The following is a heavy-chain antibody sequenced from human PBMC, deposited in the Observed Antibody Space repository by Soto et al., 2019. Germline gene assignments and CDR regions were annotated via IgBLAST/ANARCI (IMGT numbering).Heavy chain of an antibody. CDR2: ISAYNGNT. J-gene: IGHJ3*02. D-gene: IGHD3-9*01. V-gene: IGHV1-18*01. Sequence: QVQLVQSGAEVKKPGASVKVSCKASGYTFTSYGISWVRQAPGQGLEWMGWISAYNGNTNYAQKLQGRVTMTTDTSTSTAYMELRSQTSDDTAVYYCARDRGYFDWLLYQRTSPSDAFDIWGQGTMVTVSS. CDR1: GYTFTSYG. CDR3: ARDRGYFDWLLYQRTSPSDAFDI.